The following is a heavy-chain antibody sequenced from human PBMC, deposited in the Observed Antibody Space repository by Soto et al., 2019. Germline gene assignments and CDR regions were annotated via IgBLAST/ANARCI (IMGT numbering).Heavy chain of an antibody. D-gene: IGHD3-10*01. CDR3: ARDTARAMVRIYYGMDV. CDR2: IWYDGSNK. Sequence: QVQLVEPGGGVVQPGRSLRLSCAASGFTFSSYGMHWVRQAPGKGLEWVAVIWYDGSNKYYADSVKGRFTISRDNSKNTLYLQMNSLRAEDTAVYYCARDTARAMVRIYYGMDVWGQGTTVTVSS. CDR1: GFTFSSYG. V-gene: IGHV3-33*01. J-gene: IGHJ6*02.